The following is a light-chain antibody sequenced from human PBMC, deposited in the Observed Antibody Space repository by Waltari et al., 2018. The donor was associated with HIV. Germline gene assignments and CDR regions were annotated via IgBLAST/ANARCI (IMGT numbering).Light chain of an antibody. CDR2: DVS. V-gene: IGLV2-18*02. J-gene: IGLJ2*01. CDR1: SSDVGNYNA. Sequence: QSALTQPPSVSGSLGQSVTISCTGTSSDVGNYNAVSWYQPSPGTAPKLMIYDVSHRPSGVADRFSGSKSGNTASLTSSGLQAEDEADYYCSSFTTSITVVFGGGTKLTVL. CDR3: SSFTTSITVV.